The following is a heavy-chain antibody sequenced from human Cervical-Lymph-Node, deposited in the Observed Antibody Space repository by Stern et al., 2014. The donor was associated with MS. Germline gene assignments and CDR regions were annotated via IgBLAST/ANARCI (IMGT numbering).Heavy chain of an antibody. D-gene: IGHD6-19*01. CDR2: INPSGGST. CDR1: GNTFTSYQ. CDR3: ARVVAGHRLGMMDV. J-gene: IGHJ6*02. Sequence: VQLLQSGAEVKKPGASVKVSCKASGNTFTSYQMHWVRQIPGQGLEWMGIINPSGGSTSYAQKFQGRVTMTRDTSTSTVYMELSSLRSEDTAVYYCARVVAGHRLGMMDVWGQGTTVTVSS. V-gene: IGHV1-46*01.